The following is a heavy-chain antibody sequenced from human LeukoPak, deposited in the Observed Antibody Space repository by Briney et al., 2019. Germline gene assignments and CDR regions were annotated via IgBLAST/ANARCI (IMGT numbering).Heavy chain of an antibody. CDR1: GFTFSSYA. D-gene: IGHD3-22*01. CDR3: ARAGGYQRNNWFDP. Sequence: GRSLRLSCAASGFTFSSYAMHWVRQAPGKGLEWVAVISYDGSNKYYADSVKGRFTIARDNSKNTLYLQMNSLRAEDTAVYYCARAGGYQRNNWFDPWGQGTLVTVSS. CDR2: ISYDGSNK. V-gene: IGHV3-30-3*01. J-gene: IGHJ5*02.